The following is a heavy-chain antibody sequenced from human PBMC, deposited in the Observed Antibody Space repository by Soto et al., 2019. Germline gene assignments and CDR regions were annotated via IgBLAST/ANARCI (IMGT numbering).Heavy chain of an antibody. V-gene: IGHV4-31*03. J-gene: IGHJ4*01. D-gene: IGHD6-13*01. Sequence: QVQLQESGPRLVKPSQTLSLTCIVSGGSISSGDYYWSWIRQHPGKGLQWIGYIYYSGSAYYNPSLSRRVFMSVDTSKNQFSRKLTSVTAADPAIYCCAGDASSNWHYFDYWGQGTLVTVSS. CDR2: IYYSGSA. CDR3: AGDASSNWHYFDY. CDR1: GGSISSGDYY.